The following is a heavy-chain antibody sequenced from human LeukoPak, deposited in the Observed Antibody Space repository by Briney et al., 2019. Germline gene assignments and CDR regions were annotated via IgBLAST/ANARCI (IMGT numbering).Heavy chain of an antibody. J-gene: IGHJ4*02. CDR2: INHSGST. V-gene: IGHV4-34*01. Sequence: SETLSLTCAVYGGSFSGYYWSWIRQPPGKGLEWIGGINHSGSTNYNPSLKSRVTISVDTSKNQFSLKLSSVTAADTAVYYCARGHDEYGDYYFDYWGQGTLVTVSS. D-gene: IGHD4-17*01. CDR1: GGSFSGYY. CDR3: ARGHDEYGDYYFDY.